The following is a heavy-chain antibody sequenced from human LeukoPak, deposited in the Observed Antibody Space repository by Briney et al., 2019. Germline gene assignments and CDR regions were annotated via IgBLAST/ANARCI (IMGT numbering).Heavy chain of an antibody. V-gene: IGHV3-23*01. J-gene: IGHJ5*02. CDR3: AKMVYYDSSGYYSSTDWFDP. Sequence: AGGSLRLSCAASGFTFSSYGMSWVRQAPGKGLEWVSAISGSGGSTYYADSVKGRFTISRDNSKNTLYLQMNSLRAEDTAVYYCAKMVYYDSSGYYSSTDWFDPWGQGTLVTVSS. D-gene: IGHD3-22*01. CDR2: ISGSGGST. CDR1: GFTFSSYG.